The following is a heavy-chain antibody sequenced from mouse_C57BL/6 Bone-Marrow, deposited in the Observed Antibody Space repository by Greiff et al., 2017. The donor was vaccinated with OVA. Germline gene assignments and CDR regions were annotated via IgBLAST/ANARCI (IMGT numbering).Heavy chain of an antibody. J-gene: IGHJ2*01. D-gene: IGHD3-1*01. CDR2: ISSGGSYT. V-gene: IGHV5-6*02. CDR3: ARGGGYDY. CDR1: GFTFSSYG. Sequence: DVKLVESGGDLVKPGGSLKLSCAASGFTFSSYGMSWVRQTPDKRLEWVATISSGGSYTYYPDSVKGRFTISRDNAKNTLYLQMSSLKSEDTAMYYCARGGGYDYWGQGTTLTVSS.